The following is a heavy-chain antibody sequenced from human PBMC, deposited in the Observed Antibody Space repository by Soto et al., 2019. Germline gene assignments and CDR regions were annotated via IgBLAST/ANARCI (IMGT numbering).Heavy chain of an antibody. J-gene: IGHJ4*02. CDR2: IYHSGST. D-gene: IGHD3-3*01. CDR1: GGSISSSNW. CDR3: ARSRGAGYDFWSGYYTPTYYFDY. V-gene: IGHV4-4*02. Sequence: QVQLQESGPGLVKPSGTLSLTCAVSGGSISSSNWWSWVRQPPGKGLEWIGEIYHSGSTNYNPSLESRVTISVEKSKNQFSLKLSSVTAADTAVYYCARSRGAGYDFWSGYYTPTYYFDYWGQGTLLTVSS.